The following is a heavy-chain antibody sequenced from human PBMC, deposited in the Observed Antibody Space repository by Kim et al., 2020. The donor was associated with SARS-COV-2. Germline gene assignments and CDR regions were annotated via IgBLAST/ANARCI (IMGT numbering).Heavy chain of an antibody. J-gene: IGHJ4*02. CDR2: INHSGST. Sequence: SETLSLTCAVYGGSFSGYYWSWIRQPPGKGLEWIGEINHSGSTNYNPSLKSRVTISVDTSRNQFSLKLSSVTAADTAVYYCARGGPYSSSSEGFDYWGQGTLVTVSS. CDR1: GGSFSGYY. V-gene: IGHV4-34*01. D-gene: IGHD6-6*01. CDR3: ARGGPYSSSSEGFDY.